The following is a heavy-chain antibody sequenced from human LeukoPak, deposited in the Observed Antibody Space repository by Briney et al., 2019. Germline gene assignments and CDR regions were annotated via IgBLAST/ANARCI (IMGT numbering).Heavy chain of an antibody. CDR1: GGSISSDDYY. J-gene: IGHJ5*02. Sequence: TLSLTCTVSGGSISSDDYYWSWIRQHPGKGLEWIGYIYYSGSTYYNPSLKSRVTISVDTSKNQFSLRLSSVTAADTAVYYCAREARDYYDSPSWFDPWGQGILVTVSS. V-gene: IGHV4-31*03. CDR2: IYYSGST. CDR3: AREARDYYDSPSWFDP. D-gene: IGHD3-22*01.